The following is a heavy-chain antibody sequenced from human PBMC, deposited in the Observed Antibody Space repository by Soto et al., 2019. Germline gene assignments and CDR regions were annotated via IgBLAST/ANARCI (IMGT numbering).Heavy chain of an antibody. CDR3: ARGHYDFWSGYEVHYGMDV. Sequence: GGSLRLSSAASGFTFSSYSMNWVRQAPGKRLERVTSISSSSSYIYYADSVKGRFTISRDNAKNSLYLQMNSLRAEDTAVYYCARGHYDFWSGYEVHYGMDVWGQGTTVTVSS. D-gene: IGHD3-3*01. CDR1: GFTFSSYS. J-gene: IGHJ6*02. V-gene: IGHV3-21*01. CDR2: ISSSSSYI.